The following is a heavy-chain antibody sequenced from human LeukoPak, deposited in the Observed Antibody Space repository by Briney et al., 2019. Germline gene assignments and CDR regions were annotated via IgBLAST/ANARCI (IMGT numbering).Heavy chain of an antibody. D-gene: IGHD3-3*01. CDR1: GGSITTIPYN. CDR2: ISYVGTT. J-gene: IGHJ4*02. V-gene: IGHV4-39*07. CDR3: ARVASGFGVVIGYFDY. Sequence: PSETLSLTCTVSGGSITTIPYNWGWIRQPPGKGLEWIGTISYVGTTYYNPSLKSRVTMSVDTSKNQFSLKLSSVTAADTAVYYCARVASGFGVVIGYFDYWGQGTLVTVSS.